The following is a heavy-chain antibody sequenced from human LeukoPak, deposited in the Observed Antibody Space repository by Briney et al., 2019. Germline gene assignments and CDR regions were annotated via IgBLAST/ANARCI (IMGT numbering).Heavy chain of an antibody. Sequence: SGPTLVNPTQTLTLTCTFSGFSLPTSEMSVSWIRQPPGKALEWLARIDWDDDKYYSTSLKTRLTISKDTSKNQVVLTMTNMDPVDTATYYCARMDNWSFDYWGQGTLVTVSS. CDR2: IDWDDDK. CDR1: GFSLPTSEMS. CDR3: ARMDNWSFDY. V-gene: IGHV2-70*11. J-gene: IGHJ4*02. D-gene: IGHD1-1*01.